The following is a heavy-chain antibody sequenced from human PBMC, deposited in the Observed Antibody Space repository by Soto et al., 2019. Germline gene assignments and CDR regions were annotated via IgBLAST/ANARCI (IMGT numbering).Heavy chain of an antibody. J-gene: IGHJ6*02. CDR3: AKDFSYGMDV. V-gene: IGHV3-30*18. CDR2: ISYDGSNK. D-gene: IGHD3-3*01. Sequence: QPGGSLRLSCAASGFTFSSYGMHWVRQAPGKGLEWVAVISYDGSNKYYADSVKGRFTISRDNSKNTLYLQMNSLRAEDTAVYYCAKDFSYGMDVWGQGTTVTVSS. CDR1: GFTFSSYG.